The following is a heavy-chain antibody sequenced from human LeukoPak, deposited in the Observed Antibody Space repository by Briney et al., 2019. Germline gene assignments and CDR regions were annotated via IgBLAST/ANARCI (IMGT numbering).Heavy chain of an antibody. V-gene: IGHV4-59*08. CDR2: IYYSGST. Sequence: SETLSLTCTVSGGSISSYHWSWIRQPPGKGLEWIGYIYYSGSTNYNPSLKSRVTISVDTSKNQFSLKLSSVTAADTAVYYCARGGYCSSTSCYNGYYFDYWGQGTLVTVSS. J-gene: IGHJ4*02. CDR1: GGSISSYH. CDR3: ARGGYCSSTSCYNGYYFDY. D-gene: IGHD2-2*03.